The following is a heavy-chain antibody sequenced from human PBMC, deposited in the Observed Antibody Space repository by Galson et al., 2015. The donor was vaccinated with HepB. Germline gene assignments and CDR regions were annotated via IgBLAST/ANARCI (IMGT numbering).Heavy chain of an antibody. J-gene: IGHJ6*02. V-gene: IGHV5-51*01. Sequence: SGAEAKKPGESLKISCKGSGYRFTNYWIGWVRQMPGKGLEWMGIIYPGDSYTTYSPSFQGQVTISADKSINTAYLQWSSLKTSDTALYYCARSAVPVARGYYYYYGTDVWGQGTTVTVSS. CDR3: ARSAVPVARGYYYYYGTDV. D-gene: IGHD2-2*01. CDR1: GYRFTNYW. CDR2: IYPGDSYT.